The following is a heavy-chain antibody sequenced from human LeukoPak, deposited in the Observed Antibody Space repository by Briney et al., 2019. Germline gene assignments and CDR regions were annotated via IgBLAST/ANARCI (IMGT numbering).Heavy chain of an antibody. D-gene: IGHD2-21*01. J-gene: IGHJ6*01. CDR2: ISYGGSNT. CDR1: GFTFSSYG. Sequence: GGSLRLSCAASGFTFSSYGMHWVRQAPGKGLEWVAVISYGGSNTYYADSVKGRFTISRDDSKTTVYLLMNSLRAEDTAVYYCAREVAPLYFHYGMDVWGEGTTVTVSS. V-gene: IGHV3-33*05. CDR3: AREVAPLYFHYGMDV.